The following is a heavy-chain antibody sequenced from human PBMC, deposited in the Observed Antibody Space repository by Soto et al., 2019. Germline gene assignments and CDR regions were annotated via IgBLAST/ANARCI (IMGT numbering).Heavy chain of an antibody. Sequence: QLQLQESGSGLVKPSQTLSLTCAVSGGSISSGGYTWTWIRQPPGQGLEWIGYTYHSGRPYYNPSLKSRVTISVDRSKNQFSLKLSSVTAADTAVYYCARAHYGDYGYGMDVWGQGTTVTVSS. CDR2: TYHSGRP. V-gene: IGHV4-30-2*01. CDR1: GGSISSGGYT. J-gene: IGHJ6*02. CDR3: ARAHYGDYGYGMDV. D-gene: IGHD4-17*01.